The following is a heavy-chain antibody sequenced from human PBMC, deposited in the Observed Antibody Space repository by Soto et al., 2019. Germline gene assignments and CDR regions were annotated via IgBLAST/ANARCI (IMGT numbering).Heavy chain of an antibody. CDR3: ARLSVGSADYFDY. Sequence: PSETLSLTCAVSGYSISSSNWWGWIRQPPGKGLEWIGYIYYSGTTYYNPSLKSRVTISVDTSKNQFSLKLSSVTAADTAVYYCARLSVGSADYFDYWGQGTLVTVSS. CDR2: IYYSGTT. J-gene: IGHJ4*02. V-gene: IGHV4-28*01. CDR1: GYSISSSNW.